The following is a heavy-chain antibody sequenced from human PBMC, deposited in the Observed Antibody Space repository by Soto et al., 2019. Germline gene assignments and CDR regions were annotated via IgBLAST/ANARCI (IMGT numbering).Heavy chain of an antibody. D-gene: IGHD3-22*01. CDR1: GFTFSNAW. CDR3: TVELWYYDSSGYHY. V-gene: IGHV3-15*01. Sequence: SLRLSCAASGFTFSNAWMSWVRQAPGKGLEWVGRIKSKTDGGTTDYAAPAKGRFTISRDDSKNTLYLQMNSLKTEDTAVYYCTVELWYYDSSGYHYWGQGTLVTVSS. J-gene: IGHJ4*02. CDR2: IKSKTDGGTT.